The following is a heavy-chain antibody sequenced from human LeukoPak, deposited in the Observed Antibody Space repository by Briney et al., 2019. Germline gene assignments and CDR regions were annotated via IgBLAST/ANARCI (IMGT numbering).Heavy chain of an antibody. J-gene: IGHJ4*02. CDR1: GYTFTSYY. CDR3: ARETVTGTWYFDY. CDR2: IYTDTGNP. V-gene: IGHV7-4-1*02. D-gene: IGHD6-19*01. Sequence: ASVKVSCKASGYTFTSYYMHWVRQAPGQGLEWMGWIYTDTGNPTYAQGFTGRFVFSLDTSVSTAYLQISSLKPEDTAVYHCARETVTGTWYFDYWGQGTLVTVSS.